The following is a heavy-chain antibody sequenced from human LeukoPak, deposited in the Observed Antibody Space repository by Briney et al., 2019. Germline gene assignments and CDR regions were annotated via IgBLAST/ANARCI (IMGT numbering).Heavy chain of an antibody. Sequence: PGGSLRLSCAASGFTFSSYSMNWVRQAPGKGLEWVSSISSSSSYIYYADSVKGRFIISRDNAKNTLYLQMNSLRTEDTAVYYCATGHSYGYNYWGQGTLVTVSP. CDR2: ISSSSSYI. CDR3: ATGHSYGYNY. CDR1: GFTFSSYS. D-gene: IGHD5-18*01. V-gene: IGHV3-21*01. J-gene: IGHJ4*02.